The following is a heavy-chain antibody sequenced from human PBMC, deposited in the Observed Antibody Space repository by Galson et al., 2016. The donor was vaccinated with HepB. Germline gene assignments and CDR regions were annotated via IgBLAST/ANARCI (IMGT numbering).Heavy chain of an antibody. CDR2: GYYDGNA. Sequence: SETLSLTCIVSGSSVSSGAYYWGWIRQLPGQGLEWFGHGYYDGNAYYKPSLKNRITISSDKSKSESFLKLNSVTAADTAMYYCTRESGAFVPFGYWGQGALVTVS. CDR3: TRESGAFVPFGY. J-gene: IGHJ4*02. CDR1: GSSVSSGAYY. D-gene: IGHD3-16*02. V-gene: IGHV4-39*07.